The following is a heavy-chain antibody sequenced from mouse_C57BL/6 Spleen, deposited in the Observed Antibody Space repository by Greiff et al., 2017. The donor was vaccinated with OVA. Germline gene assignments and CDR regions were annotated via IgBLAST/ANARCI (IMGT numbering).Heavy chain of an antibody. Sequence: QVQLQQSGAELVRPGTSVKVSCKASGYAFTNYLIEWVKQRPGQGLEWIGVINPGSGGTNYTEKFKGKATLTADKSSSTAYMQLSSLTSEDAAVYFCERKRGYGRSGFDGWGQGTTLTVSS. CDR2: INPGSGGT. D-gene: IGHD1-1*01. CDR3: ERKRGYGRSGFDG. J-gene: IGHJ2*01. CDR1: GYAFTNYL. V-gene: IGHV1-54*01.